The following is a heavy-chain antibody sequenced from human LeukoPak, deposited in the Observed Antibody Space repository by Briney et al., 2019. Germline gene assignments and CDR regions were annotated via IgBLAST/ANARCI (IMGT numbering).Heavy chain of an antibody. D-gene: IGHD1-26*01. Sequence: GGSLRLSCAASGFTFDDYGMSWVRQAPGKGLEWVSGINWNGGSTGYADSVKGRFTISRDNAKNSLYLQMNSLRAEDTALYYCARAGSPGPTYYYYYYMDVWGKGTAVTVSS. V-gene: IGHV3-20*04. CDR1: GFTFDDYG. CDR3: ARAGSPGPTYYYYYYMDV. J-gene: IGHJ6*03. CDR2: INWNGGST.